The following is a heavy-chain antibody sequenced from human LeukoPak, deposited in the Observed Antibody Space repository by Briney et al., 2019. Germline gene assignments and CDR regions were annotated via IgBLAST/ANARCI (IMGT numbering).Heavy chain of an antibody. D-gene: IGHD5-18*01. CDR2: IIPILGIA. Sequence: ASVKVSCKASGGTFSSYTISWVRQAPGQGLEWMGRIIPILGIANYAQKFQGRVTITADKSTSTAYMELSSLRSEDTAVYYCASGQQLWLLHYYYGMDVWGQGTTVTVSS. V-gene: IGHV1-69*02. CDR1: GGTFSSYT. J-gene: IGHJ6*02. CDR3: ASGQQLWLLHYYYGMDV.